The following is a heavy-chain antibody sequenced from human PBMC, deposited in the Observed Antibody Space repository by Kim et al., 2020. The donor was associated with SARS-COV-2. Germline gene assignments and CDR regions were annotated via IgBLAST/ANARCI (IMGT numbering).Heavy chain of an antibody. D-gene: IGHD6-13*01. J-gene: IGHJ4*02. Sequence: YAASAKSRITINPDTSKNQFSLQLNSVTPEDTAVYYCARRSSTSSSWYFDYWGQGTLVTVSS. CDR3: ARRSSTSSSWYFDY. V-gene: IGHV6-1*01.